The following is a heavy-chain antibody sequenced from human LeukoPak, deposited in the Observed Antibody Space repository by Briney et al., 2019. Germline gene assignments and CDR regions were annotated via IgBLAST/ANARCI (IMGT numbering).Heavy chain of an antibody. D-gene: IGHD6-19*01. J-gene: IGHJ6*03. CDR2: ISGSGGST. CDR3: ARDLVGYSSGMDV. Sequence: GGSLRLSCAASGFTFSSYGMSWVRQAPGKGLEWVSVISGSGGSTYYADSVKGRFTISRDNSKNTLYLQMNSLRAEDTAVYYCARDLVGYSSGMDVWGKGTTVTVSS. CDR1: GFTFSSYG. V-gene: IGHV3-23*01.